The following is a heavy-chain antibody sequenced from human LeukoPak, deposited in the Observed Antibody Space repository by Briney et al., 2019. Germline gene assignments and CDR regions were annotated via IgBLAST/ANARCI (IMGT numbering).Heavy chain of an antibody. CDR2: TGGSDDNT. D-gene: IGHD6-19*01. CDR3: TKDLMTGFSSGWYLAY. CDR1: GFSFNGYA. V-gene: IGHV3-23*01. J-gene: IGHJ4*02. Sequence: GGSLRLSCEGSGFSFNGYAMSWVRQAPGKGLEWVAVTGGSDDNTHYADSVKGRFSISRDTFENRLFLQMNSLRPDDSALYYCTKDLMTGFSSGWYLAYWGQGTLVTVSS.